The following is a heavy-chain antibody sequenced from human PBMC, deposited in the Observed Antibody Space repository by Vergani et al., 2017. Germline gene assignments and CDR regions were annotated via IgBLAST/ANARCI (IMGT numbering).Heavy chain of an antibody. Sequence: QVQLVQSGAEVKKPGASVKVSCKASGYTFTGYYMHWVRQAPGQGLEWMGWINPNSGGTNYAQKFQGWVTMTRDTSIRTAYMELSRLRSDDTAVYYCARERVTMVRGVIDRSYYDGMDVWGQGP. V-gene: IGHV1-2*04. J-gene: IGHJ6*02. CDR2: INPNSGGT. CDR1: GYTFTGYY. D-gene: IGHD3-10*01. CDR3: ARERVTMVRGVIDRSYYDGMDV.